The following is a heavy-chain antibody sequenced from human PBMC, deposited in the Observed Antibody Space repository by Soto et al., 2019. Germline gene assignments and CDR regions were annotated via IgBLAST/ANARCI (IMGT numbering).Heavy chain of an antibody. CDR1: GFTFSDYA. CDR2: VSHDGRNK. CDR3: AKGGRQWLVTSDFNY. Sequence: GGSLRLSCAASGFTFSDYAMHWVRQAPGKGLEWVAVVSHDGRNKHYADSVKGRFTISRDSSKNTVSLEMTSLIAEDTAFYYCAKGGRQWLVTSDFNYWGQGA. D-gene: IGHD6-19*01. V-gene: IGHV3-30*18. J-gene: IGHJ4*02.